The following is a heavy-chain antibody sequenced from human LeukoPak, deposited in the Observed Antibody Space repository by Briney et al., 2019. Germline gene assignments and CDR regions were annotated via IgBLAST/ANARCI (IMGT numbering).Heavy chain of an antibody. D-gene: IGHD3-22*01. CDR2: INAGNGNT. CDR1: GYTFTSYA. Sequence: ASVKVSCKASGYTFTSYAMHWVRQAPGQRLEWMGWINAGNGNTKYSQKFQGRVTITRDTSASTAYMELSSLRSEDTAVYYRARVPGYYDSSGDDYWGQGTLVTVSS. V-gene: IGHV1-3*01. CDR3: ARVPGYYDSSGDDY. J-gene: IGHJ4*02.